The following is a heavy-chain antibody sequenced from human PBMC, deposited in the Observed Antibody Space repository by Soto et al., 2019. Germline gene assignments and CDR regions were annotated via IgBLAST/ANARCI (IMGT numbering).Heavy chain of an antibody. D-gene: IGHD4-17*01. J-gene: IGHJ4*01. CDR2: IIPVFGTA. V-gene: IGHV1-69*01. CDR3: AREGYGDYSKPFDY. Sequence: QVQLVQSGAEVKKPGSSVKVSCKASGGTFNNYAISWVRQAPGQGLEWMGGIIPVFGTAHYAQKFQGRVTITADESTSTAYMELSSLRSEDTAMYYCAREGYGDYSKPFDYWGHGTLVTVSS. CDR1: GGTFNNYA.